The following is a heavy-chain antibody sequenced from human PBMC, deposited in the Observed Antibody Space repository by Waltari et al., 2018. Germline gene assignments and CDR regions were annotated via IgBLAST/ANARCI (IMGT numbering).Heavy chain of an antibody. V-gene: IGHV4-39*07. J-gene: IGHJ4*02. CDR3: ARRGPAVTAIPYFDF. Sequence: QLQLQESGPGLVKPSETLSLTCTVSGVSISSSSDYWGWIRQPPGKGLEWIGSLYSSGSPSYTPSLKRRVTISVDTSKSHFSLRLSSVTAADTAVYYCARRGPAVTAIPYFDFWGQGTLVTVSS. CDR1: GVSISSSSDY. D-gene: IGHD2-21*02. CDR2: LYSSGSP.